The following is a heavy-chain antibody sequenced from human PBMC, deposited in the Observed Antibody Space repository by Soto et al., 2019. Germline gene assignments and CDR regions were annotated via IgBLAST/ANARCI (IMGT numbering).Heavy chain of an antibody. Sequence: ASVKVSCKASGYTFTSYGISWVRQAPGQGLEWMGWISAYNGNTNYAQKLQGRVTMTIDTSTSTAYMELRSLRSDDTAVYYCAREFNYYDSSGYNWFDPWGQGTLVTVSS. V-gene: IGHV1-18*04. J-gene: IGHJ5*02. D-gene: IGHD3-22*01. CDR2: ISAYNGNT. CDR3: AREFNYYDSSGYNWFDP. CDR1: GYTFTSYG.